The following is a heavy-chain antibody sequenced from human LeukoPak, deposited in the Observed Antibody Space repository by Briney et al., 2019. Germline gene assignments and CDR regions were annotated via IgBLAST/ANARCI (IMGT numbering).Heavy chain of an antibody. CDR3: ARERYSGITLRNWFDP. CDR2: INPNSGGT. CDR1: GYTFTGYY. J-gene: IGHJ5*02. D-gene: IGHD1-26*01. V-gene: IGHV1-2*02. Sequence: GASVKVSCKASGYTFTGYYMHWVRQAPGQGLEWMGWINPNSGGTNYAQKFQGRVTTTRDTSISTAYMELSRLRSDDTAVYYCARERYSGITLRNWFDPWGQGTLVTVSS.